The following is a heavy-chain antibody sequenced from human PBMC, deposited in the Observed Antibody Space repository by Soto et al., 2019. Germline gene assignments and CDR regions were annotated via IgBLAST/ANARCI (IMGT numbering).Heavy chain of an antibody. D-gene: IGHD1-26*01. CDR3: AIFWGGGRSGSYFLGVFEI. Sequence: ASVKVSCKASGGTFSSYAISWVRQAPGQGLEWMGGIIPIFGTANYAQKFQGRVTITADESTSTAYMELSSLRSEDTAVYYCAIFWGGGRSGSYFLGVFEIWGKGTRVTVSS. CDR2: IIPIFGTA. CDR1: GGTFSSYA. J-gene: IGHJ3*02. V-gene: IGHV1-69*13.